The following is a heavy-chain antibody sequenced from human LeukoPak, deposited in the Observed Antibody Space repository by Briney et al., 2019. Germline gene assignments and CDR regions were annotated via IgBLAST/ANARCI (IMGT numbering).Heavy chain of an antibody. CDR3: ARGEGRGYYFDY. Sequence: SETLSLTCTVSGGSISSYYWSWIRQPPGKGLEWIGYIYYTGSTNYNPSLRSRVTISVDTSKNQFSLELSSVTAADTAVYYCARGEGRGYYFDYWGQGTLVTVSS. J-gene: IGHJ4*02. V-gene: IGHV4-59*01. CDR1: GGSISSYY. CDR2: IYYTGST.